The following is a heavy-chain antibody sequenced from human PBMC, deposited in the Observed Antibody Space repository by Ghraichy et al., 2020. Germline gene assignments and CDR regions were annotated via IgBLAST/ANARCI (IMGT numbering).Heavy chain of an antibody. V-gene: IGHV4-59*08. CDR3: ARGCGYSYGPPCDY. J-gene: IGHJ4*02. D-gene: IGHD5-18*01. CDR2: IYYSGST. CDR1: GGSISSYY. Sequence: SETLSLTCTVSGGSISSYYWSWIRQPPGKGLEWIGYIYYSGSTNYNPSLKSRVTISVDTSKNQFSLKLSSVTAADMAVYYCARGCGYSYGPPCDYWGQGTLVTVSS.